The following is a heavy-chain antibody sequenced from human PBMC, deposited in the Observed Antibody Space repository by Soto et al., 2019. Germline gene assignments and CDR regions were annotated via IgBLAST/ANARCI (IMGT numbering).Heavy chain of an antibody. Sequence: SETLSLTCTVSGGSISSGGYYWSWIRQHPGKGLEWIGYIYYSGSTYYNPSLKSRVTISVDTSKNQFSLKLSSVTAAETAVYYWARGRVIVVVILRGDAFDIWGQGTMVTVSS. CDR3: ARGRVIVVVILRGDAFDI. V-gene: IGHV4-31*03. J-gene: IGHJ3*02. CDR1: GGSISSGGYY. D-gene: IGHD3-22*01. CDR2: IYYSGST.